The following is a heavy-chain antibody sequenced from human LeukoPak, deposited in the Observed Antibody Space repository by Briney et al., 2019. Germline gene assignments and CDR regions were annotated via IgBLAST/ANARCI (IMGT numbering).Heavy chain of an antibody. CDR2: VYYSRST. Sequence: SETLSLTCTASGGTISSYYWHWIRQPPGKGLEWIGYVYYSRSTSYNPSLRSRLTITVNMTTNQLPQKQSSMPAADTTVYYCGRGSRPEYSSGWRGFDYWGQGILVTVSS. V-gene: IGHV4-59*08. CDR3: GRGSRPEYSSGWRGFDY. CDR1: GGTISSYY. D-gene: IGHD6-19*01. J-gene: IGHJ4*02.